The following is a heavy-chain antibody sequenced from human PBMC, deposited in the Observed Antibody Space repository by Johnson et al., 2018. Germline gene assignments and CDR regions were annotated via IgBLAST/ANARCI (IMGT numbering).Heavy chain of an antibody. D-gene: IGHD6-13*01. CDR3: ARDPVRTSWYTYYYMDV. V-gene: IGHV3-30*03. Sequence: QVQLVQSGGGVVQPGRSLRLSCAASGFTFSSYGMHWVRPAPGKGLEWVAVISYDGSNKYYADSVKGRFTISRDNSKNTLYLQLNSLRAEDTAAFYCARDPVRTSWYTYYYMDVWGKGTTVTVSS. CDR2: ISYDGSNK. J-gene: IGHJ6*03. CDR1: GFTFSSYG.